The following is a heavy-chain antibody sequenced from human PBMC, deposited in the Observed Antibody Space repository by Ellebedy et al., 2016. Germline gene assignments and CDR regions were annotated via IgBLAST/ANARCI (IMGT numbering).Heavy chain of an antibody. Sequence: SVKVSCKASGGTFNSHLISWVRQAPGQGLEWMGGTIPTLTILNYAQRFQGRLTITADISTNTAYMELRNLTSEDTALYYCASRDGDNVPVDFWGQGTLVTVSS. CDR1: GGTFNSHL. CDR3: ASRDGDNVPVDF. V-gene: IGHV1-69*10. CDR2: TIPTLTIL. D-gene: IGHD5-24*01. J-gene: IGHJ4*02.